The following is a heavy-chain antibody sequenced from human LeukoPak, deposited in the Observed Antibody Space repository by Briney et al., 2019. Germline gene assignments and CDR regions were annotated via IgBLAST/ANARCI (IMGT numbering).Heavy chain of an antibody. J-gene: IGHJ4*02. CDR3: AKDVDSSGYVGSEFDY. V-gene: IGHV3-23*01. Sequence: GGSLRLSCAASGFTFSTYAMSWVRQAPGSGLEWVSTISASGDTTDYADSVKGRFTISRDNSKNTLYLQMNSLRAEDTAVYYCAKDVDSSGYVGSEFDYWGQGTLVTVSS. CDR1: GFTFSTYA. D-gene: IGHD3-22*01. CDR2: ISASGDTT.